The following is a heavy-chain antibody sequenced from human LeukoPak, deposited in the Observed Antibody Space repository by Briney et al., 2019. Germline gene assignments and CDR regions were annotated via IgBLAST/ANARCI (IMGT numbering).Heavy chain of an antibody. J-gene: IGHJ6*03. V-gene: IGHV4-59*01. CDR3: SRSVEGYCSGGSCYSYYYYMDV. D-gene: IGHD2-15*01. Sequence: SETLSLTCTVSGGSISSYYWSWIRQPPGKGLEWIGYIYYSGSTNYNPSFKSRVTISVETSKNQFSLKVSSVTAADTAVYYCSRSVEGYCSGGSCYSYYYYMDVWGKGTTVTVSS. CDR2: IYYSGST. CDR1: GGSISSYY.